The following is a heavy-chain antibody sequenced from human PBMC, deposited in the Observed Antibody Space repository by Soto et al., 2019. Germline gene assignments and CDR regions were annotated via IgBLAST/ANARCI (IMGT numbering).Heavy chain of an antibody. CDR3: ARQDYAEN. J-gene: IGHJ4*02. CDR2: ITPILDIA. Sequence: ASVKVSCKASGGTFSSYTINWVRQAPGPGLEWMGRITPILDIANYAQKFQGRLTITADKFTNTTYMELSSLRSEDTAVYYCARQDYAENWGQGTLVTSPQ. CDR1: GGTFSSYT. V-gene: IGHV1-69*02. D-gene: IGHD4-17*01.